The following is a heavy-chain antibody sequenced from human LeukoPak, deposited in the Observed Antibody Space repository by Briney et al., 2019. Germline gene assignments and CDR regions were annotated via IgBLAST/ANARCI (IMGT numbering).Heavy chain of an antibody. CDR2: IYYSGST. Sequence: SETLSLTCTVSGASISSGGYYWSWIRQHPGKGLECIGYIYYSGSTYYNPSLKSRITISLGASKNQFSLKLSSVTAADTAVYYCAGLSGYSYAGDYWGQGTLVTVSS. CDR1: GASISSGGYY. J-gene: IGHJ4*02. CDR3: AGLSGYSYAGDY. D-gene: IGHD5-18*01. V-gene: IGHV4-31*03.